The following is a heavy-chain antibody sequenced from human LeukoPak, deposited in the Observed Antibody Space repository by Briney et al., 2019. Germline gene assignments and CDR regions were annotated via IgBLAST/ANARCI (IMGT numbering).Heavy chain of an antibody. CDR2: IYYSGSS. J-gene: IGHJ4*02. V-gene: IGHV4-39*01. D-gene: IGHD5-18*01. Sequence: SETLSLTCTVSGGSISSSNYYWGWIRQPPGKGLEWIGNIYYSGSSYYHPSLESRVSMSVDTSKNRFSLRLISVTAADTAVYYCAGLLRGRGYIHGPSLWGRGILVTVSS. CDR3: AGLLRGRGYIHGPSL. CDR1: GGSISSSNYY.